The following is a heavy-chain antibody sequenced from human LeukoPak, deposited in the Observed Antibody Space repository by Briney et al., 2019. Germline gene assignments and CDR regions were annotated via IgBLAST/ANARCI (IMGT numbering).Heavy chain of an antibody. Sequence: GGSLRLSCAASGFTFSSFWMSWVRQAPGKGLEWVANIKQDGSEKYYVDSVKGRFTISRDNAKNSLYLQMNSLRAEDTAVYYCARDWEGELPGYWGQGTLVTVSS. V-gene: IGHV3-7*01. CDR2: IKQDGSEK. CDR3: ARDWEGELPGY. D-gene: IGHD1-26*01. J-gene: IGHJ4*02. CDR1: GFTFSSFW.